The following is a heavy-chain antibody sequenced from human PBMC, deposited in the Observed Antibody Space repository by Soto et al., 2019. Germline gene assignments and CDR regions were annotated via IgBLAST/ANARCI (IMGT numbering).Heavy chain of an antibody. Sequence: QVQLQESGPGLVKPSQTLSLTCTVSGGSISSGGYYWTWIRQHPGKGLEWIGYNYYSGITYYNPSPKSRVPXSXAXSXNQFPLKLSSLTAADTAVYYCARGSSIAGLYYGMDVWGQGTTVTVSS. CDR2: NYYSGIT. V-gene: IGHV4-31*03. J-gene: IGHJ6*02. CDR1: GGSISSGGYY. D-gene: IGHD6-6*01. CDR3: ARGSSIAGLYYGMDV.